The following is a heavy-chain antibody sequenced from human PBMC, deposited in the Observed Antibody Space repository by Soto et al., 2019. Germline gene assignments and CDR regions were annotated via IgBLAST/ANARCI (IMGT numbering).Heavy chain of an antibody. D-gene: IGHD2-21*02. V-gene: IGHV4-39*01. CDR1: GESISSSSYY. CDR3: AGQRTTVVTQAYFDH. Sequence: LSLTCIVSGESISSSSYYWGWIRQPPGKGLEWIGSIYYSGRTYYNPSFKSRVTISIDTSKNQFSLKLSSVTATDTAVYYCAGQRTTVVTQAYFDHWGQGALVTVSS. CDR2: IYYSGRT. J-gene: IGHJ4*02.